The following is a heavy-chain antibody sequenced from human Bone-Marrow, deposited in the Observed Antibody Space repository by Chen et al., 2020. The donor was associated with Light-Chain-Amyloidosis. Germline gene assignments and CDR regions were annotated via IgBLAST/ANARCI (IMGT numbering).Heavy chain of an antibody. CDR1: GYAFPNYW. CDR2: IYPDDSDA. D-gene: IGHD5-12*01. J-gene: IGHJ4*02. V-gene: IGHV5-51*01. Sequence: EVQLEQSGPEVKKPGGSLKISCKGSGYAFPNYWIVWVRQMPWKGLEWRGVIYPDDSDARYSPSFEGQVTISADKSIPTAYLQWRSLKASDTAMYYCARRSDGYNFDYWGQGTLVTVSS. CDR3: ARRSDGYNFDY.